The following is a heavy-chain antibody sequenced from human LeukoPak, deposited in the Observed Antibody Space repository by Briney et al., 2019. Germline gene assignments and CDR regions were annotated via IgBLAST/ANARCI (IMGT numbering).Heavy chain of an antibody. Sequence: SETLSLTCTVSGGSVSSGSYYWSWIRQPPGKGLEWIAYIYYSGSANYNPSLESRVTISVDTSKNQFSLNLSSVTDADTAVYYCVVGVGGDDWKYYFDYWGQGTLVTVSS. D-gene: IGHD1-1*01. CDR1: GGSVSSGSYY. CDR3: VVGVGGDDWKYYFDY. J-gene: IGHJ4*02. CDR2: IYYSGSA. V-gene: IGHV4-61*01.